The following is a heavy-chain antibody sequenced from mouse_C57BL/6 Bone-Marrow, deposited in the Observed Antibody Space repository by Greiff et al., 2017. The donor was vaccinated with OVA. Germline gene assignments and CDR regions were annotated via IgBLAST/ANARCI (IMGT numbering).Heavy chain of an antibody. D-gene: IGHD2-4*01. CDR3: ARGSTMITTFFDY. J-gene: IGHJ2*01. Sequence: EVQRVESGGGLVKPGGSLKLSCAASGFTFSDYGMHWVRQAPEKGLEWVAYISSGSSTIYYADTVKGRFTISRDNAKNTLFLQMTSLRSDDTAMYYCARGSTMITTFFDYWGQGTTLTVSS. V-gene: IGHV5-17*01. CDR1: GFTFSDYG. CDR2: ISSGSSTI.